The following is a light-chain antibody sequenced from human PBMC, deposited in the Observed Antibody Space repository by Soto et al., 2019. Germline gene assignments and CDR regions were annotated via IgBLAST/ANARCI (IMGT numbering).Light chain of an antibody. V-gene: IGKV1-17*02. J-gene: IGKJ1*01. Sequence: DIQMTQSPSSLSASVGDRVTITCRASQYIGDFLNWYQQTPGKAPKLLIFGASNLHIGAPSRFSGCGSGTEFTLTINNLAREDFGTCYCQQLNCYPREWRFGQGTKVDIK. CDR3: QQLNCYPREWR. CDR2: GAS. CDR1: QYIGDF.